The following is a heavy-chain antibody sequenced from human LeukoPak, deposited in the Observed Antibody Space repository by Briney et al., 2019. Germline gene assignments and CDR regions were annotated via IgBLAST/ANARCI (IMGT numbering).Heavy chain of an antibody. V-gene: IGHV3-30*18. CDR3: AKDRAMIGGGFFDY. CDR1: GFTFSSYG. J-gene: IGHJ4*02. Sequence: PGGSLRLSCAASGFTFSSYGMHWVRQAPGKGLEWVAVISYDGSNKYYADSVKGRFTISRDNSKNTLYLQMNSLRAEDTAVYYCAKDRAMIGGGFFDYWGQGTLVTVSS. CDR2: ISYDGSNK. D-gene: IGHD3-22*01.